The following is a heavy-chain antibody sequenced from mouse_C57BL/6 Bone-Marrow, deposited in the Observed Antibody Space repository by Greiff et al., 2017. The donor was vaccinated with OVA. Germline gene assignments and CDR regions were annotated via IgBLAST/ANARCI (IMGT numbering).Heavy chain of an antibody. CDR1: GFTFSSYA. CDR3: ARDPDYGFAY. D-gene: IGHD2-4*01. V-gene: IGHV5-4*01. Sequence: EVKLVESGGGLVKPGGSLKLSCAASGFTFSSYAMSWVRQTPEKRLEWVATISDGGSYTYYPDNVKGRFTISRDNAKNNLYLQMSHLKSEDTAMYYCARDPDYGFAYWGQGTLVTVSA. CDR2: ISDGGSYT. J-gene: IGHJ3*01.